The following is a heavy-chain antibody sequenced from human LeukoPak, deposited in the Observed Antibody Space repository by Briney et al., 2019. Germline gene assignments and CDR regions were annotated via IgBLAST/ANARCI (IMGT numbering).Heavy chain of an antibody. Sequence: SETLSLTCTVSGGSISSYYWSWIRQPPGKGLEGIGYIYYSGSTNYNPSLKSRVTISVDTSKNKFSLKLSSVTAADTAVYYCAREDGYNLSFDYWGQGTLVTVSS. V-gene: IGHV4-59*01. CDR1: GGSISSYY. CDR3: AREDGYNLSFDY. J-gene: IGHJ4*02. D-gene: IGHD5-24*01. CDR2: IYYSGST.